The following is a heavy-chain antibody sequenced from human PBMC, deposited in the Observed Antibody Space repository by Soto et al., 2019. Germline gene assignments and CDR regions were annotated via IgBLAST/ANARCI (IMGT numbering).Heavy chain of an antibody. J-gene: IGHJ3*02. CDR3: AEDGRAYSSSADAFDI. Sequence: QVQLVQSGAEVKKPGASVKVSCKASGYTFTSYGISWVRQAPGQGLERMGWISAYNGNTNNAQKLQGRVTMTTDTSTSTVYMELRSLRSDDTAVYYCAEDGRAYSSSADAFDIWGQGTMVTVSS. CDR1: GYTFTSYG. D-gene: IGHD6-6*01. CDR2: ISAYNGNT. V-gene: IGHV1-18*01.